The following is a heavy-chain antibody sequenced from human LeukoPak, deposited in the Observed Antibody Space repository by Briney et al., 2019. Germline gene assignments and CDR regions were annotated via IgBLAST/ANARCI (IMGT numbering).Heavy chain of an antibody. CDR1: GYTFTGYY. CDR2: INPNSGGT. D-gene: IGHD5-12*01. V-gene: IGHV1-2*02. J-gene: IGHJ6*03. CDR3: ARDLSGYDNYYYYMDV. Sequence: ASVKVSCKASGYTFTGYYMHWVRQAPGQGLEWMGWINPNSGGTNYAQKFQGRVTMTRDTSISTAYMELSRLRSDDTAVYYCARDLSGYDNYYYYMDVWGKGTTVTISS.